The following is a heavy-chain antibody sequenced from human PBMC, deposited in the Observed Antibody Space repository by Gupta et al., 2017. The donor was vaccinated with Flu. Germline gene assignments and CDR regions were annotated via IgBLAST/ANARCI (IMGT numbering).Heavy chain of an antibody. Sequence: QVQLVESGGGVVQPGRSLRLPCAASGFTFSSYGMHWVRQAPGKGLEWVAVISYDGSNKYYADSVKGRFTISRDNSKNTLYLQMNSLRAEDTAVYYCAKDIQQLFTKNWFDPWGQGTLVTVSS. V-gene: IGHV3-30*18. CDR2: ISYDGSNK. D-gene: IGHD6-13*01. CDR1: GFTFSSYG. J-gene: IGHJ5*02. CDR3: AKDIQQLFTKNWFDP.